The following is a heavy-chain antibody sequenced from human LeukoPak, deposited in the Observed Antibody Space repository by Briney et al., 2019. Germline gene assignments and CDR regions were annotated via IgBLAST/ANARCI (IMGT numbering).Heavy chain of an antibody. CDR3: ARDHGATYYYGSGSYVDFQH. Sequence: AGGSLRLSCAASGFTFSSYSMIWVRQAPGKGLEWVSYISSSSSTIYYADSVKGRFTISRDNAKNSLYLQMNSLRAEDTAVYYCARDHGATYYYGSGSYVDFQHWGQGTLVTVSS. D-gene: IGHD3-10*01. J-gene: IGHJ1*01. CDR2: ISSSSSTI. CDR1: GFTFSSYS. V-gene: IGHV3-48*01.